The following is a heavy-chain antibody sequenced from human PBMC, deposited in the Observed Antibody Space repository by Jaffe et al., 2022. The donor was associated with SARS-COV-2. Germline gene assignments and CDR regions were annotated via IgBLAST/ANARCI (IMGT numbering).Heavy chain of an antibody. CDR2: IAPSGGST. V-gene: IGHV1-46*01. J-gene: IGHJ4*02. CDR3: ARAVSVRPRLDF. D-gene: IGHD6-6*01. CDR1: GYTFSNYY. Sequence: QVQLVQSGAEVKKPGASVKVSCKASGYTFSNYYMHWVRQAPGQGPEWMGLIAPSGGSTTYAQRFQGRVTMTRDTSTNTVYMELSSLRSEDTAVYYCARAVSVRPRLDFWGQGTLVTVSS.